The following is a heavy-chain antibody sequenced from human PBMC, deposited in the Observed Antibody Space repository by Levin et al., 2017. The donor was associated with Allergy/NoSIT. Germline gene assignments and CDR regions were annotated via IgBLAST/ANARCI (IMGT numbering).Heavy chain of an antibody. CDR3: ATEWASEAY. J-gene: IGHJ4*02. CDR1: GFTLTNAW. Sequence: GGSLRLSCAASGFTLTNAWMSWVRQAPGKGLEWVGRIKGKNDGGTADYAAHVKGRFTISRDDSKSTLYLQMNSLKIEDTAVYYCATEWASEAYWGQGTLVTVSS. CDR2: IKGKNDGGTA. D-gene: IGHD1-26*01. V-gene: IGHV3-15*01.